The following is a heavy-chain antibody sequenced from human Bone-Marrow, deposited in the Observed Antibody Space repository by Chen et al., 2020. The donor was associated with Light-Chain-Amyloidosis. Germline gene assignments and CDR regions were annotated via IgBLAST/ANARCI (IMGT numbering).Heavy chain of an antibody. D-gene: IGHD6-19*01. J-gene: IGHJ6*03. V-gene: IGHV3-30*02. CDR3: AKDVDRRLGYYYYMDV. Sequence: QVQLVESGGGGVQPGGSLGLSCPGSGFTFSASGLTWVRQAPGKGLEWVAFIRYDGSNKYYADSVKGRFTISRDNSKNTLYLQMNSLRAEDTAVYYCAKDVDRRLGYYYYMDVWGKGTTVTVSS. CDR1: GFTFSASG. CDR2: IRYDGSNK.